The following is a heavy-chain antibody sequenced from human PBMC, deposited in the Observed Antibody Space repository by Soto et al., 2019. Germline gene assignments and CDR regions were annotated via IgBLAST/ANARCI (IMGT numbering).Heavy chain of an antibody. CDR1: GGSISSSSYY. J-gene: IGHJ6*02. D-gene: IGHD6-19*01. CDR2: IYYSGST. CDR3: ARRTSGWYYYYSMDV. Sequence: SETLSLTCTVSGGSISSSSYYWGWIRQPPGKGLEWIGSIYYSGSTYYNPSLKSRVTISVDTSKNQFSLKLSSVTAADTAVYYCARRTSGWYYYYSMDVWGQGTTVTVSS. V-gene: IGHV4-39*01.